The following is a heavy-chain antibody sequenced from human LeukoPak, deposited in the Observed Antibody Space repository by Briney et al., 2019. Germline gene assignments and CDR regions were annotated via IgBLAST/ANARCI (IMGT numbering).Heavy chain of an antibody. CDR3: AKETVVVPDDDWFGP. V-gene: IGHV3-23*01. D-gene: IGHD2-21*01. CDR1: GFTFSNYA. Sequence: GGSLRLSCEASGFTFSNYAMSWVRQAPARGLEWVSSLRGDGDTFYADSVKGRFTLSRDDSRNTVYLHLNNLRVEDTAVYYCAKETVVVPDDDWFGPWGQGTLVTVSS. CDR2: LRGDGDT. J-gene: IGHJ5*02.